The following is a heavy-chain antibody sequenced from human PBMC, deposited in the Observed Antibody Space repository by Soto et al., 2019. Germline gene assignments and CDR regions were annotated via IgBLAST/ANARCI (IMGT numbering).Heavy chain of an antibody. J-gene: IGHJ6*02. CDR2: ISYDGSNK. Sequence: PGGSLRLSCAASGFTFSSYGMHWVRQAPGKGLEWVAVISYDGSNKYYADSVKGRFTISRDNSKNTLYLQMNSLGAEDTAVYYCAKEMATIPDYYYGMDVWGQGTTVTVSS. D-gene: IGHD5-12*01. V-gene: IGHV3-30*18. CDR3: AKEMATIPDYYYGMDV. CDR1: GFTFSSYG.